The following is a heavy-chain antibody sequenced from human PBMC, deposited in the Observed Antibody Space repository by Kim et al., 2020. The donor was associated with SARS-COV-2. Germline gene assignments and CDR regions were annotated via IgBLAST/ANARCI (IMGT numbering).Heavy chain of an antibody. D-gene: IGHD6-19*01. J-gene: IGHJ5*01. Sequence: YNPPLKSRVPISVDTSNNHFSLKLTSVTAADTSKYYCARPGSVSGWFYFDSWGQGTLVTVSS. V-gene: IGHV4-39*01. CDR3: ARPGSVSGWFYFDS.